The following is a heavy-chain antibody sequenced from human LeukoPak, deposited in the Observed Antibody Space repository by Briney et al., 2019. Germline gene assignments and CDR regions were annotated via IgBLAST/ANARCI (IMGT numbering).Heavy chain of an antibody. CDR2: ISSSSSYI. J-gene: IGHJ4*02. CDR1: GFTFSSYA. D-gene: IGHD5-24*01. V-gene: IGHV3-21*01. Sequence: SGGSLRLSCAASGFTFSSYAMHWVRQAPGKGLEWVSSISSSSSYIYYADSVKGRFTISRDNAKNSLYLQMNSLRAEDTAVYYCAREVRELAMAVDWGQGTLVTVSS. CDR3: AREVRELAMAVD.